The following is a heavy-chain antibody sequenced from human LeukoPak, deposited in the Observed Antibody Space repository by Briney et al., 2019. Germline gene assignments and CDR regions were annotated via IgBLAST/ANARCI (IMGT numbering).Heavy chain of an antibody. CDR2: ISASSGST. V-gene: IGHV3-23*01. CDR3: AKGYYESSGYTFDY. CDR1: GLTFSSHA. J-gene: IGHJ4*02. D-gene: IGHD3-22*01. Sequence: GGSLRLSCAASGLTFSSHAMSWVRQAPGKGLEWVSGISASSGSTYYADSVKGRFTIARDNSKNTLYLQMNNLRAEDTAVYYCAKGYYESSGYTFDYWGQGTLVTVSS.